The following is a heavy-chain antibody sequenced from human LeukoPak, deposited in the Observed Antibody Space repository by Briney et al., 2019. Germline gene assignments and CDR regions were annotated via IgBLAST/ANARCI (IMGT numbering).Heavy chain of an antibody. CDR1: GGPVSSGSYY. CDR3: ARDLSDFWSGYYRNHWFDP. J-gene: IGHJ5*02. CDR2: IYYSGST. D-gene: IGHD3-3*01. Sequence: PSETVSLTCTVSGGPVSSGSYYWSWIRQPPGKGLEWIGYIYYSGSTNYNPSLKSRVTMSLDTSKKQFSLKLSSVTAADTAVYYCARDLSDFWSGYYRNHWFDPWGQGTLVTVSS. V-gene: IGHV4-61*01.